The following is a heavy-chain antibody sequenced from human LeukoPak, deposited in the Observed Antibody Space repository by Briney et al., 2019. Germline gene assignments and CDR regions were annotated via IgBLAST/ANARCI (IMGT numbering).Heavy chain of an antibody. J-gene: IGHJ4*02. CDR1: GFIFDTYA. V-gene: IGHV3-30*18. CDR3: AKASSNYFYYFEY. D-gene: IGHD2/OR15-2a*01. Sequence: GGSLRLSCAASGFIFDTYAMSWVRQAPGKGLEWVAVISYDATNKYYADSVKGRFTLSRDNSKNTLYLQTNTLRDEDTAVYYCAKASSNYFYYFEYWGQGTLVTVSS. CDR2: ISYDATNK.